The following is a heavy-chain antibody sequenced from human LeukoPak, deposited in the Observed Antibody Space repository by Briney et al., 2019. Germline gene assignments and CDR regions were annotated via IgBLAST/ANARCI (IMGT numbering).Heavy chain of an antibody. D-gene: IGHD6-19*01. Sequence: PGGSLRLSCAASGFTVSSNYMSWVRQAPGKGLEWVSVIYSGGSTYYADSVKGRFTISRDNSKNALYLQMNSLRAEDTAVYYCAGVAGYSSGWGFDYWGQGTLVTVSS. V-gene: IGHV3-53*01. J-gene: IGHJ4*02. CDR1: GFTVSSNY. CDR3: AGVAGYSSGWGFDY. CDR2: IYSGGST.